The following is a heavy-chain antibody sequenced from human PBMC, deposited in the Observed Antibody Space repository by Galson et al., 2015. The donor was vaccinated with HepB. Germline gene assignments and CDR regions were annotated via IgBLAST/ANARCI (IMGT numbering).Heavy chain of an antibody. J-gene: IGHJ3*02. CDR3: ARDRLPIGADVFDI. D-gene: IGHD3-10*01. V-gene: IGHV4-4*07. CDR2: VYTSGST. Sequence: SETLSLTCTVSGASISDYYWSWIRQAAWKGLEWIGRVYTSGSTNYNPSLRRRLTMSVDASRSQLFLNLSSVTAADTALYYCARDRLPIGADVFDIWGQGTMVTVSS. CDR1: GASISDYY.